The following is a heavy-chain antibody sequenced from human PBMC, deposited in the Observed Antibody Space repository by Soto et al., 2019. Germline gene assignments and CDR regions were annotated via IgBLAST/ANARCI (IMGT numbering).Heavy chain of an antibody. CDR1: GYTFTSHG. CDR3: ARLVRGSNIDYYHYMDV. V-gene: IGHV1-18*01. J-gene: IGHJ6*03. D-gene: IGHD3-10*01. CDR2: ISAYNGDT. Sequence: QVQLVQSGGEVRKPGASVKVSCKASGYTFTSHGISWVRQAPGQGIEWMGWISAYNGDTNYAQKLKTIVTVTTDRPTSTAFMELRSLRSEVTALYYCARLVRGSNIDYYHYMDVRSKGTTVTVSS.